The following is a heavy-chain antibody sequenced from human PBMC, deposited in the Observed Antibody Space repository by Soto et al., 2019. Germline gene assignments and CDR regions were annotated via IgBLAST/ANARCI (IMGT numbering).Heavy chain of an antibody. CDR2: IGTDGTNT. CDR3: VTDLLYTTSSGSNY. V-gene: IGHV3-74*01. Sequence: EVQLVESGGGLVQPGGSLRLSCAASGFTFSSYWMHWARQAPGKGLVWVARIGTDGTNTGVADSVKGRFTISRDNAKNTLYLQINSLRVEDTAVYYCVTDLLYTTSSGSNYWGQGTLVTVSS. D-gene: IGHD6-6*01. CDR1: GFTFSSYW. J-gene: IGHJ4*02.